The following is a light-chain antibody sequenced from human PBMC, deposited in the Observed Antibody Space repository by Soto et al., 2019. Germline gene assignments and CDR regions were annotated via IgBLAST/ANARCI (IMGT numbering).Light chain of an antibody. V-gene: IGKV3-20*01. J-gene: IGKJ1*01. CDR1: QSVSSSH. CDR2: DTS. CDR3: QQYGASPWT. Sequence: EVELTQSPGTLSLSPGERATLSCRASQSVSSSHLAWYQQKRGQDPRLLIYDTSTRATGIPDRFSGSGSGTDFTLTISRLEPEDFAVYHCQQYGASPWTFGQGTKVDIK.